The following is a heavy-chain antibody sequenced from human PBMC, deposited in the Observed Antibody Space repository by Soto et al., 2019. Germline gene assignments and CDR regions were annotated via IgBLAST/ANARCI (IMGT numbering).Heavy chain of an antibody. J-gene: IGHJ6*02. CDR1: GGSISSGDYY. CDR2: IYYSGTT. Sequence: PSETLSLTCTVSGGSISSGDYYWSGIRQPPGKGLEWIGYIYYSGTTYYNPSLKSRVTISVDTSKNQFSLKVSSVTAADTAVYYCARALIQLWPHYYYGMDVWGQGTTVTVSS. V-gene: IGHV4-30-4*01. CDR3: ARALIQLWPHYYYGMDV. D-gene: IGHD5-18*01.